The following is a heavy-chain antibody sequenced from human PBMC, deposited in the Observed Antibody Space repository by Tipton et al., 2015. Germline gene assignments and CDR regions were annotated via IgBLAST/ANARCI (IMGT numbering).Heavy chain of an antibody. CDR3: ACQDYDSLTRDYQTVDY. Sequence: TLSLTCAVSAYSISSDYYWGWIRQPPEKGLEWIGSISHSGNTYYNPSLKSRVTMSRDTSKNQFSLKLTSVTAADTAVYYCACQDYDSLTRDYQTVDYWGQGTLVTVPS. CDR1: AYSISSDYY. V-gene: IGHV4-38-2*01. J-gene: IGHJ4*02. D-gene: IGHD3-9*01. CDR2: ISHSGNT.